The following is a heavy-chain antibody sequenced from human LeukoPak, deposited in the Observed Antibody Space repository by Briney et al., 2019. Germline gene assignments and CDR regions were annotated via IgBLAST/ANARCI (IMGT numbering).Heavy chain of an antibody. CDR1: GFTFSTYG. Sequence: PGGSLRLSCAASGFTFSTYGIHWVRQAPGKGLEWVSFIRYDGSKKSYADSVKGRFTISRDNSKNTLYLQMNSLRVEDTAVYYCAKPDYYDSSGYNSSSYWGQGTLVTVSS. CDR3: AKPDYYDSSGYNSSSY. J-gene: IGHJ4*02. CDR2: IRYDGSKK. V-gene: IGHV3-30*02. D-gene: IGHD3-22*01.